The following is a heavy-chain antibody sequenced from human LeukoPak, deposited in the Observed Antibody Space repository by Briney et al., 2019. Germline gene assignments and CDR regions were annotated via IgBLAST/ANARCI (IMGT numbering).Heavy chain of an antibody. D-gene: IGHD4-17*01. V-gene: IGHV4-34*01. CDR2: INHSGST. J-gene: IGHJ6*02. CDR1: GGSFSGYY. Sequence: SETLSLTCAVYGGSFSGYYWSWIRQPPGKGLEWIGEINHSGSTNYNPSLKSRVAISVDTSKNQFSLKLSSVTAADTAVYYCARGLRYHYYYGMDVWGQGTTVTVSS. CDR3: ARGLRYHYYYGMDV.